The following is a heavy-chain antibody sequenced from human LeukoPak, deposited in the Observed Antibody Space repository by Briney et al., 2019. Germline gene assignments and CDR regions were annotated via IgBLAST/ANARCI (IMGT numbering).Heavy chain of an antibody. J-gene: IGHJ4*02. CDR3: ARQISRSGRFNYYFDY. D-gene: IGHD3-10*01. CDR1: GGSFTGYF. Sequence: SETLSLTCAVYGGSFTGYFWSWIRQAPGRGLEWIGDINHSGSTHYNPSLKSRVTISVDTSKNQFSLKLSSVTAADMAVYSCARQISRSGRFNYYFDYWGQGTLVTASS. V-gene: IGHV4-34*01. CDR2: INHSGST.